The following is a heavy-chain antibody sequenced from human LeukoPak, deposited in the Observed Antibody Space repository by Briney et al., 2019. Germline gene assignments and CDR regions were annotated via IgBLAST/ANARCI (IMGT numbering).Heavy chain of an antibody. J-gene: IGHJ4*02. CDR2: IGDTT. D-gene: IGHD1-26*01. CDR1: GLTFSRYA. V-gene: IGHV3-23*01. Sequence: GGSLRLSCAVSGLTFSRYAMSWVRQAPGKGLEWVPAIGDTTYYADSVEGRFTISRDNSKNTLYLQMNSLRAEDAAIYYCAKAFAFVGANFFDYWGQGTLVTVSS. CDR3: AKAFAFVGANFFDY.